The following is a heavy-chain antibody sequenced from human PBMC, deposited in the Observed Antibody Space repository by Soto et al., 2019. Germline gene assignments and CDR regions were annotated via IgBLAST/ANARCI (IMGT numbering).Heavy chain of an antibody. D-gene: IGHD2-15*01. CDR1: GFTFSSYD. J-gene: IGHJ6*03. CDR3: ARVVRGYCSGGSCHGGSYYYYMDV. CDR2: IGTAGDT. Sequence: EVQLVESGGGLVQPGGSLRLSCAASGFTFSSYDMHWVRQATGKGLEWVSAIGTAGDTYYPGSVKGRFTISREDAKNSLYLQMNSLRAGDTAVYYCARVVRGYCSGGSCHGGSYYYYMDVWGKGTKVTVSS. V-gene: IGHV3-13*01.